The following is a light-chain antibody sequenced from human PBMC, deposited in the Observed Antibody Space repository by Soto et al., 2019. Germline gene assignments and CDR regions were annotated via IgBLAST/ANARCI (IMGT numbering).Light chain of an antibody. CDR1: ESLVYSDGNTY. V-gene: IGKV2-30*01. CDR2: KVS. J-gene: IGKJ5*01. CDR3: MQTIQVPSIA. Sequence: VVRTESTLSLPFTLGQPASISCRSSESLVYSDGNTYLNWFQQRPGQSPRRLFYKVSNRFSGVSERFSGSGAGTDFTLKISRVEAEDVGVYYCMQTIQVPSIAFGQGTRLEIK.